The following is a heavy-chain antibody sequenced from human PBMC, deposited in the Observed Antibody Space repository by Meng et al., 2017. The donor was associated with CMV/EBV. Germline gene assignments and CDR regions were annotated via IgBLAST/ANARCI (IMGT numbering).Heavy chain of an antibody. V-gene: IGHV1-2*02. Sequence: QVKLVQSGAEVKQPGASVKVSCKASGYTVTDYYIHWVRQAPGQWLEWMGWINPNDDTNYAQNFKGRVTMTRDMSINTVYMELSRLTSDDTAVYYCARSSGWSRFDYWGLGTLVTSPQ. CDR3: ARSSGWSRFDY. D-gene: IGHD6-19*01. CDR1: GYTVTDYY. CDR2: INPNDDT. J-gene: IGHJ4*02.